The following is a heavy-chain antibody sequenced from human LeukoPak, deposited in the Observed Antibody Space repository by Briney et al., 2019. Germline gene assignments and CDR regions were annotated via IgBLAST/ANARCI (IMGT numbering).Heavy chain of an antibody. D-gene: IGHD3-10*01. CDR3: ARDGVWFGEAAYYFDY. Sequence: PGGSLRLSCAASGFTFDDYAMHWVRQAPGKGLEWVSGISWNSGSIGYVDSVKGRFTISRDNSKDTLYLQMNSLRAEDTAVYYCARDGVWFGEAAYYFDYWGQGTLVTVSS. CDR2: ISWNSGSI. V-gene: IGHV3-9*01. CDR1: GFTFDDYA. J-gene: IGHJ4*02.